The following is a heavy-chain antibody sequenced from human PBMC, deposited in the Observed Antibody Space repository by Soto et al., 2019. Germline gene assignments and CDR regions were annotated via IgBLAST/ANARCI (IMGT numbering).Heavy chain of an antibody. D-gene: IGHD6-6*01. Sequence: PGESLKISCKGSGYSFTSYWIGWVRQMPGKGLEWMGIIYPGDSDTRYSPSFQGQVTISADKSISTAYLQWSSLKASDTAMYYCARHQQARWISSSAPYYYYYSYMHLCGKGTTVTVSS. V-gene: IGHV5-51*01. CDR1: GYSFTSYW. J-gene: IGHJ6*03. CDR3: ARHQQARWISSSAPYYYYYSYMHL. CDR2: IYPGDSDT.